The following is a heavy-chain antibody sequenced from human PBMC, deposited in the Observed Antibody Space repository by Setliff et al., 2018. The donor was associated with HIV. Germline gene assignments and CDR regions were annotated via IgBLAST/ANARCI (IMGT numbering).Heavy chain of an antibody. CDR3: ARDRGSSSWYGRAG. J-gene: IGHJ4*02. D-gene: IGHD6-13*01. CDR1: GFTFSYYS. Sequence: GGSLRLSCAASGFTFSYYSMNWVRQAPGKGLEWVSYISSSSGDISYADSVKGRFTISRDNAKNSLYLQMNSLRAEDTAVYYCARDRGSSSWYGRAGWGQGTLVTVSS. V-gene: IGHV3-21*05. CDR2: ISSSSGDI.